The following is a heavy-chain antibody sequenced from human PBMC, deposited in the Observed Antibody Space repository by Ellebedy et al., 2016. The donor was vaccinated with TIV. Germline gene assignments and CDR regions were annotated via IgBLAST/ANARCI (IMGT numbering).Heavy chain of an antibody. Sequence: SVKVSCXASGYTFTSYDISWVRQAPGQGLEWMGGIIPIFGTANYAQKFQGRVTITADESTSTAYMELSSLRSEDTAVYYCARVVADYYDSSGPKSALDYWGQGTLVTVSS. CDR2: IIPIFGTA. D-gene: IGHD3-22*01. CDR1: GYTFTSYD. J-gene: IGHJ4*02. CDR3: ARVVADYYDSSGPKSALDY. V-gene: IGHV1-69*13.